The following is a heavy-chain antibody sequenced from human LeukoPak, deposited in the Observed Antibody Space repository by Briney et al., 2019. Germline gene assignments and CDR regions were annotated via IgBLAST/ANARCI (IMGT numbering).Heavy chain of an antibody. D-gene: IGHD3-9*01. CDR2: ISGHNGNT. CDR1: GYTFTTYG. V-gene: IGHV1-18*01. Sequence: ASVKVSCKTSGYTFTTYGLSWVRRARGQGLEWMGWISGHNGNTNYAHKFQGRVSMTTDTPTRTAYMELKSLRSDDTAVYYCVLGDILTGYWAEYFAYWGQGTLVTVSS. J-gene: IGHJ4*02. CDR3: VLGDILTGYWAEYFAY.